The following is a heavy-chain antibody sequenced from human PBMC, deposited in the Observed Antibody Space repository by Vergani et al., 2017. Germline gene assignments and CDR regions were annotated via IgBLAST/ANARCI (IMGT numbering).Heavy chain of an antibody. Sequence: QVQLQQWGAGLLKPSETLSLICAVYGGSLSGNYWSWIRQSPGKGLEWIGEINHSGSTNYNPSLKSRVSISVDTSKNQVSLKMTSVTTADTAVYFCARVWSRAHYTYCSSTSCYRRGWYYYFVDVRCEGTQVTVSS. V-gene: IGHV4-34*01. D-gene: IGHD2-2*02. CDR1: GGSLSGNY. CDR3: ARVWSRAHYTYCSSTSCYRRGWYYYFVDV. CDR2: INHSGST. J-gene: IGHJ6*03.